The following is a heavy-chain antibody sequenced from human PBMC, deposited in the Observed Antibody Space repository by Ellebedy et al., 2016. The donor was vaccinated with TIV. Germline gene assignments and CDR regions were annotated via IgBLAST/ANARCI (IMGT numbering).Heavy chain of an antibody. CDR3: AREIIYGGYYFDY. CDR2: IWSDGTTK. Sequence: GGSLRLXXAASGFTFSSYGMHWVRQAPGKGLEWMAVIWSDGTTKYYSDSVKGRFTIFRDNSKNTLYLQMNSLRAEDTAVYYCAREIIYGGYYFDYWGQGTLVTVSS. J-gene: IGHJ4*02. CDR1: GFTFSSYG. D-gene: IGHD4-23*01. V-gene: IGHV3-33*01.